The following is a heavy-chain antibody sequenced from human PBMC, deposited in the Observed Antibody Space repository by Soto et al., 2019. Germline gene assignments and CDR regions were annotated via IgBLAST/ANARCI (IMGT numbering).Heavy chain of an antibody. CDR2: ISSSSSYI. J-gene: IGHJ4*02. V-gene: IGHV3-21*01. D-gene: IGHD6-19*01. Sequence: GGSLRLSCAASGFTFSSYSMNWVRQAPGKGLEWVSCISSSSSYIYYADSVKGRFTISRDNAKNSLYLQMNSLRAEDTAVYYCARDIAVAGTDGSFDYWGQGTLVTVSS. CDR1: GFTFSSYS. CDR3: ARDIAVAGTDGSFDY.